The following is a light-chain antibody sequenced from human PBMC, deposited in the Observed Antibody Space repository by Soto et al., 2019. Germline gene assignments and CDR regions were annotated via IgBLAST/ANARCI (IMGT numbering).Light chain of an antibody. CDR3: QVYTSLPQT. J-gene: IGKJ1*01. V-gene: IGKV3-20*01. CDR1: QSVGSDY. Sequence: VLTQSPGTLSLSPGETATLSCRSSQSVGSDYLAWYQQKPDQAPRLLIYDAFSRATGVPDRFSGSGSGTDFTLTISRLEPEDFAVYYCQVYTSLPQTFGQGTKVEIK. CDR2: DAF.